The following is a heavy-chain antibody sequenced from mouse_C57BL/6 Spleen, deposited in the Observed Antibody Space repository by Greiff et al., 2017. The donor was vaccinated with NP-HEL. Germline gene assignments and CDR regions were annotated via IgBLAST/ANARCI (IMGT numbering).Heavy chain of an antibody. Sequence: EVMLVESGGGLVKPGGSLKLSCAASGFTFSSYTMSWVRQTPEKRLEWVATISGGGGNTNYPESVKGRFTISRDNANNTLYLQMSNLRSEDTALYYCARQDWDVRYFDVWGTGTTVTVSS. V-gene: IGHV5-9*01. CDR2: ISGGGGNT. CDR3: ARQDWDVRYFDV. D-gene: IGHD4-1*01. J-gene: IGHJ1*03. CDR1: GFTFSSYT.